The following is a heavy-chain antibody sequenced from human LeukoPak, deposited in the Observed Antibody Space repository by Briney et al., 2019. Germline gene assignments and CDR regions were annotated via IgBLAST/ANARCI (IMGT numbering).Heavy chain of an antibody. D-gene: IGHD6-19*01. V-gene: IGHV3-15*01. Sequence: GGSLRLSCAASGFSFSDAWMNWVRQSPGKGLEWVGRIKTRVEGGTTDYAAPVKGRFTISRDDSQNTLYLQMNSLKTEDTGVYYCTRDWGSGYYWGRGTLVTDSS. J-gene: IGHJ4*02. CDR2: IKTRVEGGTT. CDR1: GFSFSDAW. CDR3: TRDWGSGYY.